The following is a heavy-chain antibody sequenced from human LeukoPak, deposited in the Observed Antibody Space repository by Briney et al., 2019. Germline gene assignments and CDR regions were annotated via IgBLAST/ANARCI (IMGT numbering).Heavy chain of an antibody. D-gene: IGHD2-15*01. J-gene: IGHJ6*02. CDR3: ARDRRYCSGGSCYGYYYYGMDV. V-gene: IGHV4-4*02. CDR2: IYHSGST. CDR1: GGSISSSNW. Sequence: SETLSLTCAVSGGSISSSNWWSWVRQPPGKGLEWIGEIYHSGSTNYNPSLKSRVTISVDKSKNQFSLKLSSVTAADTAVYYCARDRRYCSGGSCYGYYYYGMDVWGQGTTVTVSS.